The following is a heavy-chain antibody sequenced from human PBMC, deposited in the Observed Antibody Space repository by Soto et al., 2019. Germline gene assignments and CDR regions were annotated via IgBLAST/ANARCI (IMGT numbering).Heavy chain of an antibody. J-gene: IGHJ5*02. CDR1: GGTFSSYA. D-gene: IGHD2-15*01. CDR2: IIPIFGTA. V-gene: IGHV1-69*01. Sequence: QVQLVQSGAEVKKPVSSVKVSCKASGGTFSSYAISWVRQAPGQGLEWMGGIIPIFGTANYAQKFQGRVTITEDESTSTAYMELSSLRYEDTAVYYCAREPGYCSGGSCYSRGGWFDPWGQGTLVTVSS. CDR3: AREPGYCSGGSCYSRGGWFDP.